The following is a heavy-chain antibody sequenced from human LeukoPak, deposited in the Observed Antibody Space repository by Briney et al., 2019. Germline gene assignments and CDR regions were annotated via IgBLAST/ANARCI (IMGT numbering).Heavy chain of an antibody. CDR1: GFTFSSYA. J-gene: IGHJ5*02. CDR3: ARETGSYLGS. CDR2: ISGSGGST. V-gene: IGHV3-23*01. D-gene: IGHD1-26*01. Sequence: GGSLRLSCAASGFTFSSYAMSWVRQAPGKGLEWVSGISGSGGSTHYADSVKGRFTISRDNSKNTLYLQMNSLRAEDTAVYYCARETGSYLGSWGQGTLVTVSS.